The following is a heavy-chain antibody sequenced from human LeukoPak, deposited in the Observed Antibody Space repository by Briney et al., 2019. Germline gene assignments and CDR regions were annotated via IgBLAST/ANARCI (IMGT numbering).Heavy chain of an antibody. Sequence: ASVKVSCKASGYTFTSYYMHWVRQAPGQGLEWMGIINPSGGSTSYAQKFQGRVTMTRDTSTSTVYMELSSLRSEDTAVYYCARDCYGSGSYYYYYFDYWGQGTLVTVSS. CDR2: INPSGGST. J-gene: IGHJ4*02. CDR1: GYTFTSYY. D-gene: IGHD3-10*01. CDR3: ARDCYGSGSYYYYYFDY. V-gene: IGHV1-46*01.